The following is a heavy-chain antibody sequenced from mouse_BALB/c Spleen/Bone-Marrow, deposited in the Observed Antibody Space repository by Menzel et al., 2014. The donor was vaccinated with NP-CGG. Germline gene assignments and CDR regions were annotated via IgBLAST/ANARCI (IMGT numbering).Heavy chain of an antibody. D-gene: IGHD2-3*01. Sequence: EVKLMESGGGLVQPGGSLKLSRATSGFTFSDYYMYWVRQTPERRLEWVAYISNGGGSTYYPDTVKGRFTISRDNAKNTLYLQMSRLKSEDTAMYYCARPLYDGYYVAYWGQGTLVTVSA. CDR2: ISNGGGST. CDR1: GFTFSDYY. V-gene: IGHV5-12*02. CDR3: ARPLYDGYYVAY. J-gene: IGHJ3*01.